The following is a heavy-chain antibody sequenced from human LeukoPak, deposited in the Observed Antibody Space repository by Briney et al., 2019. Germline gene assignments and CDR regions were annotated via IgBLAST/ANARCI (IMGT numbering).Heavy chain of an antibody. V-gene: IGHV4-30-4*08. D-gene: IGHD3-3*01. CDR2: IYYSGST. J-gene: IGHJ3*02. CDR1: GGSISSGDYY. CDR3: AREMYYDFWGGPGAFDI. Sequence: SQTLSLTCTVSGGSISSGDYYWSWIRQPPGKGLEWIGYIYYSGSTYYNPSLKSRVTISVDTSKNQFSLKLSSVTAADTAVYYCAREMYYDFWGGPGAFDIWGQGTMVTVSS.